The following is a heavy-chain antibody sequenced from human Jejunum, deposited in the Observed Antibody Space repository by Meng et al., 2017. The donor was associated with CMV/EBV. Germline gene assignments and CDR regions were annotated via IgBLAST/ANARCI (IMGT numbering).Heavy chain of an antibody. Sequence: CKASGYTFTGHYIHWVRQAPGQGLEWMGWMYPNSGGTNYAQKFQGRVAMTRDTSISTAYMELSRLRSDDTAVYYCARDGVSSVTDLDYWGQGTLVTVSS. D-gene: IGHD2-8*01. CDR2: MYPNSGGT. V-gene: IGHV1-2*02. CDR1: GYTFTGHY. CDR3: ARDGVSSVTDLDY. J-gene: IGHJ4*02.